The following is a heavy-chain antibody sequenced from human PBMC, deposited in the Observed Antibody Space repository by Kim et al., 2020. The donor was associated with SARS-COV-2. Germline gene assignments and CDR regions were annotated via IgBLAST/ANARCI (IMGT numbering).Heavy chain of an antibody. V-gene: IGHV4-39*07. Sequence: SETLSLTCSVSGASINRDTYYWGWIRQPPRKGLEWIGSIYYTGSTFYSPSLGSRVTLSIATSGNQLSLRLGSATAAATASCYCGRVAGGNSATWFFDLWG. D-gene: IGHD2-21*02. CDR1: GASINRDTYY. J-gene: IGHJ2*01. CDR3: GRVAGGNSATWFFDL. CDR2: IYYTGST.